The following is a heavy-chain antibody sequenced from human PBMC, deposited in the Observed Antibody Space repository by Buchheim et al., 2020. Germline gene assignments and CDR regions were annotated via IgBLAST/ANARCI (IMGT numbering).Heavy chain of an antibody. V-gene: IGHV4-59*12. J-gene: IGHJ5*01. CDR2: VYYSGNT. D-gene: IGHD4-17*01. Sequence: QVQLQESGPGLVKPSETLSLTCTVSGGSISTYYWNWIRQSPGKGLEWIGYVYYSGNTNYNPSLKSRVTMSVDTSKNQFSLRLRSVTAADTAVYYCARDRLRNWFDSWGQGTL. CDR3: ARDRLRNWFDS. CDR1: GGSISTYY.